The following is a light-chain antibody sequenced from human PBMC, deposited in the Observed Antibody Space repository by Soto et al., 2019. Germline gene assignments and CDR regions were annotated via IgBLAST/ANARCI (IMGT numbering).Light chain of an antibody. Sequence: QLVLTQPASVSGSPGQSITISCTGTSSDVGGYNYVSWYQQHPGKAPKLMIYDVSNRPSGVSNRFSGSKSGNTASLTISGLQAEDEADYFCSSFTSSRNYVFGNGNK. J-gene: IGLJ1*01. CDR2: DVS. CDR3: SSFTSSRNYV. CDR1: SSDVGGYNY. V-gene: IGLV2-14*01.